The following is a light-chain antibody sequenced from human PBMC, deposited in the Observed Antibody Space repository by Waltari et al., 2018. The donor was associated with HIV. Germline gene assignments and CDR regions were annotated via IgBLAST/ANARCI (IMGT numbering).Light chain of an antibody. CDR3: QQYNSYPCA. V-gene: IGKV1-5*03. Sequence: IEMTQSSSSLPASIGDTVTITCRASQTISTCLAWYQQKSGKAPKFLIYSASSLEGGVPSRFSGSGSGTEFTLTITSLQPDDFATYYCQQYNSYPCAFGQGTRVEI. CDR2: SAS. CDR1: QTISTC. J-gene: IGKJ2*02.